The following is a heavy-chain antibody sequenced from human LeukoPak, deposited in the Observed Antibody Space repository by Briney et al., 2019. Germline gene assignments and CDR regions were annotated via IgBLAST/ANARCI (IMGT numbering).Heavy chain of an antibody. CDR3: ARAPAAAGTDAFDI. V-gene: IGHV3-21*01. CDR2: ISTSSSYI. Sequence: GGSLRLSCAASGFTFSSYIMNWVRQAPGKGLEWVSSISTSSSYIYYADSVKGRFTISRDNAKKSLYLQMNSLRAEDTAVYHCARAPAAAGTDAFDIWGQGTMVTVSS. D-gene: IGHD6-13*01. CDR1: GFTFSSYI. J-gene: IGHJ3*02.